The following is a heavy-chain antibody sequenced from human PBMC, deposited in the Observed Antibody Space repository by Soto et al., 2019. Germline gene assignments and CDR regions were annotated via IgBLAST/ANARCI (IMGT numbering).Heavy chain of an antibody. J-gene: IGHJ5*02. V-gene: IGHV5-51*01. CDR2: IYPGDSDT. CDR3: ARHQSQFVSLKTNWFDP. Sequence: PGESLKISCKGSGYSFTSYWIVWVRQMPGKGLEWMGIIYPGDSDTRYSPSFQGQVTISADKSISTAYLQWSSLKASDTAMYYCARHQSQFVSLKTNWFDPWGQGTLVTVS. D-gene: IGHD2-15*01. CDR1: GYSFTSYW.